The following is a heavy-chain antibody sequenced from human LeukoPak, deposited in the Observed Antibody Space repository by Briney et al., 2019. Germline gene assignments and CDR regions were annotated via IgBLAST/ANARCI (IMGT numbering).Heavy chain of an antibody. CDR1: GGSISSYY. J-gene: IGHJ6*02. CDR3: ARDDAGELYDYVPYGMDV. Sequence: KTSETLSLTCTVSGGSISSYYWSWIRQPPRKGLEWIGYIYYSGSTNYNPSLKSRVTISVDTSKNQFSLKLSSVTAADTAVYYCARDDAGELYDYVPYGMDVWGQGTTVTVS. V-gene: IGHV4-59*12. CDR2: IYYSGST. D-gene: IGHD3-16*01.